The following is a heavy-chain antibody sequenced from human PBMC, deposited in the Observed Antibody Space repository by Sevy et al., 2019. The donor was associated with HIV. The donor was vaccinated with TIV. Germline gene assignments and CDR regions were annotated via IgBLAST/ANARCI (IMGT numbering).Heavy chain of an antibody. Sequence: GGSLRLSCSASGFTFSDYTMHWVRQAPGKGLEWVTLLLKDGAIKYYPDPGKGRFTISGDNSENTLYLQMNSLSPEDTAVYYCARALYSDVWYYYDYWGQGTLVTVSS. CDR2: LLKDGAIK. CDR1: GFTFSDYT. D-gene: IGHD6-19*01. CDR3: ARALYSDVWYYYDY. V-gene: IGHV3-30-3*01. J-gene: IGHJ4*02.